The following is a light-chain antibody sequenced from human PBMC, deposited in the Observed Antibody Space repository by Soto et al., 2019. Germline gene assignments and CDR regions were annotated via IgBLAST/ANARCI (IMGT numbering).Light chain of an antibody. CDR2: DVS. V-gene: IGLV2-11*01. Sequence: QSVLTQPRSVSGSPGQSVTISCTGTSSDGGGYNYVSWYQQHPGKAPKFMIYDVSKRPSGVPDRFSGSKSGNTASLTISGLQAEDEADYYCCSYAGSYTEVFGGGTKVTVL. CDR1: SSDGGGYNY. CDR3: CSYAGSYTEV. J-gene: IGLJ2*01.